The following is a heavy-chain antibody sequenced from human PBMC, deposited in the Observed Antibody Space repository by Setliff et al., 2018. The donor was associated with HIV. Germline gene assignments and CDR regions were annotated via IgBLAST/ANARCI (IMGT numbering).Heavy chain of an antibody. Sequence: ASVKVSCKASGYTFTGYYMHWVRQAPGQGLEWIGWITPNSGGTNYAQKFQGRVTMTRDTSISTAYMELSRLRSDDTAVYYCARDHGMWDYGGNVLLREYFLHWGQGTLVTVSS. J-gene: IGHJ1*01. CDR1: GYTFTGYY. V-gene: IGHV1-2*02. CDR3: ARDHGMWDYGGNVLLREYFLH. D-gene: IGHD4-17*01. CDR2: ITPNSGGT.